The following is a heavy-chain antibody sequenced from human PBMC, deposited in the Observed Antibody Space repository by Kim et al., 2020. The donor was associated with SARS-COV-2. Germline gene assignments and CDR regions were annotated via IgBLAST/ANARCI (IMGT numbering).Heavy chain of an antibody. J-gene: IGHJ6*02. D-gene: IGHD2-21*02. V-gene: IGHV4-34*12. Sequence: SETLSLTCSVYGESLSGYFWSWIRQSPGKGLEWIGETIHRASTKYNPSLESRVAISLDKSKNQFSLTLRSVTAADTATYYCARTRGDFALDVWGQGTPVTVSS. CDR3: ARTRGDFALDV. CDR1: GESLSGYF. CDR2: TIHRAST.